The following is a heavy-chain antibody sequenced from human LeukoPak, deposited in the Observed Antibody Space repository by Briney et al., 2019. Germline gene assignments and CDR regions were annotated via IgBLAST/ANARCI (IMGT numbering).Heavy chain of an antibody. CDR1: GYTFTGYY. D-gene: IGHD2-2*01. V-gene: IGHV1-2*02. CDR2: INPNSGGT. Sequence: ASVEVSCKASGYTFTGYYMHWVRQAPGQGLEWMGWINPNSGGTNYAQKFQGRVTMTRDTSISTAYMELSRLRSDDTAVYYCARSDIVVVPAFDYWGQGTLVTVSS. CDR3: ARSDIVVVPAFDY. J-gene: IGHJ4*02.